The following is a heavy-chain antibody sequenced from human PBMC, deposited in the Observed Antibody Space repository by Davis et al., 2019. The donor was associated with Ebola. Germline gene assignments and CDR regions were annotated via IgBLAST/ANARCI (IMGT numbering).Heavy chain of an antibody. CDR2: IRNRANGHAT. V-gene: IGHV3-73*01. Sequence: PGGSLRLSCTASGFSFSDSAIHWVRQASGKGLEWVGRIRNRANGHATAYGASVKGRFTVSRDDSKSTAFLQMNSLKTEDTAIYYCTRVGGSSDILTGYYSPDYWGQGTLVTVSS. D-gene: IGHD3-9*01. CDR1: GFSFSDSA. J-gene: IGHJ4*02. CDR3: TRVGGSSDILTGYYSPDY.